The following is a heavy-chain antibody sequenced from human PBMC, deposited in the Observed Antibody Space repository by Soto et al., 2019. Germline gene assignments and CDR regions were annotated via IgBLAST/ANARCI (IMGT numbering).Heavy chain of an antibody. J-gene: IGHJ3*02. D-gene: IGHD2-15*01. Sequence: GGSLRLSCAASGFTFSSYSMNWVRQAPGKGLEWVSSISSSSSYIYYADSVKGRFTISRDNAKNSLYLQMKSLRAEDTAVYYCARDSSEVHVTGGFHIWGQGTMVTVSS. V-gene: IGHV3-21*01. CDR2: ISSSSSYI. CDR1: GFTFSSYS. CDR3: ARDSSEVHVTGGFHI.